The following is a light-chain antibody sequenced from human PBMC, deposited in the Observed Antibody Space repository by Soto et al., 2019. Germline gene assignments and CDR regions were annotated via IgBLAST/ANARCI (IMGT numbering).Light chain of an antibody. V-gene: IGLV7-43*01. CDR3: LLFSGGLHV. J-gene: IGLJ3*02. CDR2: RTT. Sequence: QAVVTQEPSLTVSPGGTVTLTCASSTGAVTNDHYPNWFQQKPGQAPRALIYRTTNKHSWTPARFSGSLLGGKAALTLSGAPSEDEAEYYCLLFSGGLHVFGGGTKLTVL. CDR1: TGAVTNDHY.